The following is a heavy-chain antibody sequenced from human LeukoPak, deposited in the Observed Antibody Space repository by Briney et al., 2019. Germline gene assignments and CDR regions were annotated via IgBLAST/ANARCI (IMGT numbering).Heavy chain of an antibody. Sequence: GASVKVSCKASGGTFSSYAISWVRQAPGQGLEWMGRIIPILGIANYAQKFQGRVTTTADKSTSTAYMELSSLRSEDTAVYYCASDIAVAGYYYYYGMDVWGQGTTVTVSS. CDR3: ASDIAVAGYYYYYGMDV. J-gene: IGHJ6*02. CDR2: IIPILGIA. CDR1: GGTFSSYA. D-gene: IGHD6-19*01. V-gene: IGHV1-69*04.